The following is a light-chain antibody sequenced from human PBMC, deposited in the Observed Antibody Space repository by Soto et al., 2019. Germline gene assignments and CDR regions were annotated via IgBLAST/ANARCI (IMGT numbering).Light chain of an antibody. Sequence: QTVVTQEPSVSVSPGGTVTITCALSSGSVSTSSFPRWYQQTPGQPPRTLIYNKGTRSSGGADRFSGSILGNKAALTITGAQASDEAEYFCFLAINSATVAFGGGTQLTVL. CDR2: NKG. CDR1: SGSVSTSSF. V-gene: IGLV8-61*01. J-gene: IGLJ2*01. CDR3: FLAINSATVA.